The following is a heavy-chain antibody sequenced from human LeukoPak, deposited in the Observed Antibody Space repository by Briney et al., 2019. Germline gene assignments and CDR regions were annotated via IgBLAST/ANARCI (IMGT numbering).Heavy chain of an antibody. CDR1: GGSISSSSYY. D-gene: IGHD1-26*01. Sequence: SETLSPTCTVSGGSISSSSYYWGWIRQPPGKGLEWIGSIYYSGSTYYNPSLKSRVTISVDTSKNQFSLKLSSVTAADTAVYYCARRLGGATAWGQGTLVTVSS. J-gene: IGHJ5*02. V-gene: IGHV4-39*01. CDR2: IYYSGST. CDR3: ARRLGGATA.